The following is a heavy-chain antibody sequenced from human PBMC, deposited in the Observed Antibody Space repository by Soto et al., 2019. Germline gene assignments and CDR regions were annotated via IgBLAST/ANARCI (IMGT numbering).Heavy chain of an antibody. CDR2: IRGFSPYT. Sequence: GGSLILSCISSGFTFRTCTMNWVRQAPGKGLEWVSGIRGFSPYTFYAESVKGRFTISRDNAKNSLYLQMDSLRAEDTAVYYCARDRGYDAHDYYYNAMDVWGQGTTVTVSS. CDR3: ARDRGYDAHDYYYNAMDV. CDR1: GFTFRTCT. D-gene: IGHD3-10*01. V-gene: IGHV3-21*01. J-gene: IGHJ6*02.